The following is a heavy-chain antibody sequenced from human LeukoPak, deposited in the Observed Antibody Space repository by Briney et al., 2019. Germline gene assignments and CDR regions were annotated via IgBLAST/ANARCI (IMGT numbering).Heavy chain of an antibody. J-gene: IGHJ4*02. D-gene: IGHD3-10*01. CDR2: INWNGGST. CDR1: GFTFDDYG. Sequence: TGGSLRLSCAASGFTFDDYGMSWVRQAPGKGLEWVSGINWNGGSTGYADSVKGRFTISRDNAKNSLYLQMNSLRAEDTALYHCARRSSGSLLVFDYWGQGTLATVSS. CDR3: ARRSSGSLLVFDY. V-gene: IGHV3-20*01.